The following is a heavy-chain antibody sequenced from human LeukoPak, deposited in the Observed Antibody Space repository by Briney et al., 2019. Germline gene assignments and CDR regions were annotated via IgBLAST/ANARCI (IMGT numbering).Heavy chain of an antibody. J-gene: IGHJ5*02. CDR2: INSDGSST. V-gene: IGHV3-74*01. D-gene: IGHD3-22*01. CDR1: GFTFSSYW. Sequence: GGSLRLSCAASGFTFSSYWMHWVRQAPGKGPVWVSRINSDGSSTSYADSVKGRFTISRDNAKNTLYLQMNSLRAEDTAVYYCARDRDSSGYYDWFDPWGQGTLVTVSS. CDR3: ARDRDSSGYYDWFDP.